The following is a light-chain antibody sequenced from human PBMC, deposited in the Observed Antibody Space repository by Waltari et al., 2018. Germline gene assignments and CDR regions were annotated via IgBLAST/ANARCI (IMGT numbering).Light chain of an antibody. CDR2: GAS. J-gene: IGKJ4*01. CDR3: QQSHSTPLT. V-gene: IGKV1-39*01. CDR1: QTVSNF. Sequence: DIQMTQSPSSLSASVGDRVTITCRASQTVSNFLTWYQQKTGKAPTLLSYGASRLQSGVRSRFSGSGSRTDFTLTISSRQPEAFATYYCQQSHSTPLTFGGGTKV.